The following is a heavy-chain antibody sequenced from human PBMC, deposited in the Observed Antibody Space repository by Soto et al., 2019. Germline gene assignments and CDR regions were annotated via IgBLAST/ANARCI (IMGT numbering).Heavy chain of an antibody. CDR1: GYSFNSYW. CDR2: IYPGDSDT. Sequence: GESLKISCKGSGYSFNSYWIGWVRQMPGKGMEWMGIIYPGDSDTRYSPSFQGEVTISADKSISTAYLQWSSLKASDTAMYYCARHCISIRNYYYYYIDVWGKGTTVTVSS. D-gene: IGHD3-3*02. V-gene: IGHV5-51*01. J-gene: IGHJ6*03. CDR3: ARHCISIRNYYYYYIDV.